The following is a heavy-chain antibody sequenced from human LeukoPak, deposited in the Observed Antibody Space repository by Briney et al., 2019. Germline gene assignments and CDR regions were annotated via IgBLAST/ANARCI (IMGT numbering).Heavy chain of an antibody. CDR3: VRAHHPGGWFDP. CDR1: GFTFSRYS. V-gene: IGHV3-7*04. CDR2: INQDGGEI. D-gene: IGHD3-10*01. Sequence: GGSLRLSCAASGFTFSRYSMNWVRQAPGKGLEWVASINQDGGEIHYVDSVKGRFTISRDNAKNSLYLQMNSLTAEDTAVHYCVRAHHPGGWFDPWGQGTLVTVSS. J-gene: IGHJ5*02.